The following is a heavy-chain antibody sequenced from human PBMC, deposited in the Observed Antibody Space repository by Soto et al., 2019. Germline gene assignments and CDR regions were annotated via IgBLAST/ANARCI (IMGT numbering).Heavy chain of an antibody. D-gene: IGHD1-1*01. CDR2: IDPSDSYT. Sequence: PGESLKISCKGSRYRFSNYWINWVRQMPGKGLEGKGRIDPSDSYTKYSPSLQGHVTISVDKSITTAYLQWSSLKASDTAMYFCARHLTSDWYKYDGLDVWGQGTAVTVSS. J-gene: IGHJ6*02. V-gene: IGHV5-10-1*01. CDR3: ARHLTSDWYKYDGLDV. CDR1: RYRFSNYW.